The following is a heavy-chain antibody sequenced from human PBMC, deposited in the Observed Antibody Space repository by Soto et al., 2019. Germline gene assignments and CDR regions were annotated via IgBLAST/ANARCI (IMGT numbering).Heavy chain of an antibody. CDR1: GGSISSGDYY. D-gene: IGHD3-22*01. Sequence: KPSETLSLTCTVSGGSISSGDYYWSWIRQPPGKGLEWIGYIYYSGSTYYNPSLKSRVTISVDTSKNQFSLKLSSVTAADTAVYYCAREGPYDGNWFDPWGQGTLVTVSS. CDR2: IYYSGST. J-gene: IGHJ5*02. CDR3: AREGPYDGNWFDP. V-gene: IGHV4-30-4*01.